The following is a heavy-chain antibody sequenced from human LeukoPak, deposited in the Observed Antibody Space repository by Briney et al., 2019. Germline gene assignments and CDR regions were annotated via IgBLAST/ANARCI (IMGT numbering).Heavy chain of an antibody. CDR3: AREGFGELLPPYFDY. CDR2: INSDGSST. V-gene: IGHV3-74*01. D-gene: IGHD3-10*01. J-gene: IGHJ4*02. Sequence: PGGSLRLSCAASGFTFSSYWMHWVRQAPGKGLVWVSRINSDGSSTSYADSVKGRFTISRDNAKNSLYLQMNSLRAEDTAVYYCAREGFGELLPPYFDYWGQGTLVTVSS. CDR1: GFTFSSYW.